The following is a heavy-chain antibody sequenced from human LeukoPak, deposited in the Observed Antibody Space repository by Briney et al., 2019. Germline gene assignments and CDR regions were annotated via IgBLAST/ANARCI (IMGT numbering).Heavy chain of an antibody. J-gene: IGHJ5*02. CDR2: IMRSSSDI. D-gene: IGHD2-2*01. CDR3: ARGGFERGTVVVPAALNWFDP. V-gene: IGHV3-21*01. Sequence: GGTLRLSCAASGFTFSGYSVNWVRQAPGKWLELVSSIMRSSSDIYYADSVMGRFTISRDNAKNSLYLQMNSLRAEDTAVYYCARGGFERGTVVVPAALNWFDPWGQGTLVTVSS. CDR1: GFTFSGYS.